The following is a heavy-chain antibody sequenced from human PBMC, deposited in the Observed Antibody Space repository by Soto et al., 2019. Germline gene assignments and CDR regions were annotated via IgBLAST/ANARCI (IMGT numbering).Heavy chain of an antibody. D-gene: IGHD3-22*01. J-gene: IGHJ4*02. V-gene: IGHV1-46*01. Sequence: ASVKVSCKASGYTFTSYYMHWVRQAPGQGLEWMGIINPSGGSTSYAQKFQGRVTITRDTSASTAYMELSSLRSEDTAVYYCARDHYYDSLDYWGQGTLVTVSS. CDR3: ARDHYYDSLDY. CDR1: GYTFTSYY. CDR2: INPSGGST.